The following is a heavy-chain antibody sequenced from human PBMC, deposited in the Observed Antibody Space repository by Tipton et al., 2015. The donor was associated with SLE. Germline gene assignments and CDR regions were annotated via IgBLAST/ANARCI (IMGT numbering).Heavy chain of an antibody. Sequence: TLSLTCTVSGGSISSGYYWGWIRQPPGKGLEWIGSIYYSGSTYYNPSLKSRVTISVDTSKNQFSLKLSSVTAADTAVYYCARHESGTDYGDYLDYWGQGTLVTVSS. J-gene: IGHJ4*02. V-gene: IGHV4-38-2*02. CDR1: GGSISSGYY. CDR2: IYYSGST. D-gene: IGHD4-17*01. CDR3: ARHESGTDYGDYLDY.